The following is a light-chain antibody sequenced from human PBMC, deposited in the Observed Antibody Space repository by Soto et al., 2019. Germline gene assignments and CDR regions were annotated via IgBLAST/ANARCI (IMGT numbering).Light chain of an antibody. V-gene: IGKV3-15*01. CDR2: VES. J-gene: IGKJ4*01. CDR1: QSVNSN. Sequence: EIVMTQSPVTLSVSPGDRATLSCRASQSVNSNLAWYQQKPGQPPKLLIYVESTRATGIPGRFGCSGSGTEFTPTISSRQSEDIVEYYCQQYNVWPLSFGGGTKVEFK. CDR3: QQYNVWPLS.